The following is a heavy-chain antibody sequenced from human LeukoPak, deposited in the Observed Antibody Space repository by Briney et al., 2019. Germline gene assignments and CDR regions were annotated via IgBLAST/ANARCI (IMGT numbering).Heavy chain of an antibody. CDR2: INPSGGST. Sequence: GASGNVSRKASGYTFTSNDIHWVRQAPGQGLGWMGIINPSGGSTSYSQKFQGRVTMTRDTSTSTVYMELSSLRSEDTAVYYCARFASLYSRSWYYAFDIWGQGTMVTVSS. V-gene: IGHV1-46*01. CDR3: ARFASLYSRSWYYAFDI. D-gene: IGHD6-13*01. J-gene: IGHJ3*02. CDR1: GYTFTSND.